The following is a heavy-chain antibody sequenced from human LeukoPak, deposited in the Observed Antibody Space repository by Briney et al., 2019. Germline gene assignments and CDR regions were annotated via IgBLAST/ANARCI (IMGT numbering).Heavy chain of an antibody. V-gene: IGHV4-39*01. Sequence: SETLSLTCTVSGGSISSSSYYWGWIRQPPGKGLEWIGSIYYSGSTYYNPSLKSRVTISVDTSKNQFSLKLSSVTAADTAVYYCAIIRSYSSSPVIYWGQGTLDSVSS. J-gene: IGHJ4*02. CDR3: AIIRSYSSSPVIY. D-gene: IGHD6-6*01. CDR1: GGSISSSSYY. CDR2: IYYSGST.